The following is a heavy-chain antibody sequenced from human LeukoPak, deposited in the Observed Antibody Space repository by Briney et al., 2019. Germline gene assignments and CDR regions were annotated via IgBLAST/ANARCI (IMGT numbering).Heavy chain of an antibody. Sequence: PGGSLRLSCAASGFTFSIYSMNWVRQIPGQGLEWVAAVSSGFHAFFADSVQGRFTVSREDARNSLYLQMNSLRAGDTAVYYCVREARGYHYTYFDYWGQGTLVTVSS. CDR2: VSSGFHA. V-gene: IGHV3-13*01. CDR3: VREARGYHYTYFDY. J-gene: IGHJ4*02. D-gene: IGHD5-18*01. CDR1: GFTFSIYS.